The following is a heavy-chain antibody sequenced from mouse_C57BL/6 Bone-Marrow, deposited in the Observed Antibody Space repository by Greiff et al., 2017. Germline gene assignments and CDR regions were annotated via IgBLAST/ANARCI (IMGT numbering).Heavy chain of an antibody. CDR3: ASPTGTGYAMDY. D-gene: IGHD4-1*02. CDR2: ISSGSSTS. Sequence: EVQLVESGGGLVKPGGSLKLSCAASGFTFSDYGMHWVRQAPEKGLEWVAYISSGSSTSYYADTVKGRFTISRDNAKNPLFLQMTSLRSEDTAMYYCASPTGTGYAMDYWGQGTSVTVSS. CDR1: GFTFSDYG. V-gene: IGHV5-17*01. J-gene: IGHJ4*01.